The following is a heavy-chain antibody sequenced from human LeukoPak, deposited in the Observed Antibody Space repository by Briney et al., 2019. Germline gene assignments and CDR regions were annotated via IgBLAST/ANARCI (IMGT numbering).Heavy chain of an antibody. CDR2: MYYSGST. CDR1: GGSISSSSYY. Sequence: SETLSLTCTLYGGSISSSSYYWGWIRQPPGKGLEWIGSMYYSGSTYYNPTLRSRVSISVDTSKNQFSLKLTSVTAADTAVYYCARHGAESLCYDSSGYLHSAYFDYWGQGTLVTVSS. V-gene: IGHV4-39*01. J-gene: IGHJ4*02. CDR3: ARHGAESLCYDSSGYLHSAYFDY. D-gene: IGHD3-22*01.